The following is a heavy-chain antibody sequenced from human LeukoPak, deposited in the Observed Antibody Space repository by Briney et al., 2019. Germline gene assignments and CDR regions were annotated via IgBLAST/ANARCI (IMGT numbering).Heavy chain of an antibody. J-gene: IGHJ4*02. D-gene: IGHD6-13*01. CDR3: ARGAGGSSCSH. CDR1: GGSFSGYY. Sequence: NTSETLSLTCAVYGGSFSGYYWSWIRQPPGKGLEWIGEINHSGSTNYNPSLKSRVTISVDMSKNQFSLKLSSVTAADTAVYYCARGAGGSSCSHWGQGTLVTVSS. V-gene: IGHV4-34*01. CDR2: INHSGST.